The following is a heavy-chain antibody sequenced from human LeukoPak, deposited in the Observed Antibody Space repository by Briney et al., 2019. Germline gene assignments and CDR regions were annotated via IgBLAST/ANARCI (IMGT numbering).Heavy chain of an antibody. D-gene: IGHD2-2*01. J-gene: IGHJ6*03. V-gene: IGHV4-38-2*02. CDR1: GYSISSGYY. Sequence: PSETLSLTCTVSGYSISSGYYWGWIRQPPGKGLEWIGSIYHSGSTNYNPSLKSRVTISVDTSKNQFSLKVSSVTAADTAVYYCARGDCSSTICYSPMDVWGKGTTVTVSS. CDR3: ARGDCSSTICYSPMDV. CDR2: IYHSGST.